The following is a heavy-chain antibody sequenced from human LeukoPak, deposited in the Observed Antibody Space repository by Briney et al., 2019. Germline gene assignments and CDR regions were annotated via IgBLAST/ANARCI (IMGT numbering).Heavy chain of an antibody. J-gene: IGHJ3*02. Sequence: GESLKISCKGSGYSFTSYWIGWVRQMPGKGLEWMGIIYPGDSDTRYSPSFQGQVTISADKSISTAYLQWSSLKASDTAMYYCATGTAVVPAAMNAFDIWGQGTMVTVSS. V-gene: IGHV5-51*01. D-gene: IGHD2-2*01. CDR2: IYPGDSDT. CDR3: ATGTAVVPAAMNAFDI. CDR1: GYSFTSYW.